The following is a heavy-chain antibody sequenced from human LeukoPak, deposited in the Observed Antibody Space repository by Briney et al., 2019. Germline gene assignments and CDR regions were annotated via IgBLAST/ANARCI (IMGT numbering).Heavy chain of an antibody. CDR3: ERHTPWDTPMGPVMDV. Sequence: PSETLSLTCTVSGGSISTDYGSWGRQPPGKGGEWRWHIYYSVSTNYSPSLKSRVSISLDTSKHQFSLKLSSVTAAATDVYYCERHTPWDTPMGPVMDVWGQGTTVTVSS. D-gene: IGHD5-18*01. CDR1: GGSISTDY. CDR2: IYYSVST. V-gene: IGHV4-59*08. J-gene: IGHJ6*02.